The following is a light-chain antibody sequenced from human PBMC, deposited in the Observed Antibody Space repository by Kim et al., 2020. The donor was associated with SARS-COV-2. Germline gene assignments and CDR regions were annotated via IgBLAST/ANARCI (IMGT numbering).Light chain of an antibody. Sequence: QSVLTQPPSASGTPGQRVTISCSGNSSNIGSNYVHWYQQVPGAAPKLLIYWNNQRPSEVPDRFSGSRSGTSASLAISGVRSEDEADYYCAAWDDSLNAPVFGGGTQLTVL. CDR2: WNN. J-gene: IGLJ7*01. CDR3: AAWDDSLNAPV. CDR1: SSNIGSNY. V-gene: IGLV1-47*01.